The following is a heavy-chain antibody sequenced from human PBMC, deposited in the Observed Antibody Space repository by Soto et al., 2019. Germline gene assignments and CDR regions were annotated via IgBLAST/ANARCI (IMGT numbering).Heavy chain of an antibody. J-gene: IGHJ4*02. V-gene: IGHV4-34*01. Sequence: SETLSLTCAVYGGSFSGYYWSWIRQPPGKGLEWIGEINHSGSTNYNPSLKSRVTISVDTSKNQFSLKLSSVTAADTAVYYCARMGVYSYGIFDYWGQGTLVPVSS. D-gene: IGHD5-18*01. CDR2: INHSGST. CDR3: ARMGVYSYGIFDY. CDR1: GGSFSGYY.